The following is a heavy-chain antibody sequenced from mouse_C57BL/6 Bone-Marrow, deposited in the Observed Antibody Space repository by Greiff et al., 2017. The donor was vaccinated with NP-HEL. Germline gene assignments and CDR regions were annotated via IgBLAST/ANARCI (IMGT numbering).Heavy chain of an antibody. D-gene: IGHD2-12*01. J-gene: IGHJ1*03. Sequence: VQLQQSGADLVKPGASVKVSCTASGYTFTSYWMYWVKQRPGPGLEWIGRIHPSDSDTNYNQKFKGKATLTVDNSSSTAYMQLSSLTSEDSAVYYCAMNEFSYAWYFDVWGTGTTVTVSS. CDR1: GYTFTSYW. V-gene: IGHV1-74*01. CDR3: AMNEFSYAWYFDV. CDR2: IHPSDSDT.